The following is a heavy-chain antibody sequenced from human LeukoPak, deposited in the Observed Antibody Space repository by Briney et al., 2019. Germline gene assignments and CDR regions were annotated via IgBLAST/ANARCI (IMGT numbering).Heavy chain of an antibody. CDR1: GFTLFTFNNAW. J-gene: IGHJ4*02. Sequence: GGSLRLSCTASGFTLFTFNNAWMSWVRQTPGRGLEWIGRIKSKTDGGATEYTAPVKGRFSISRDDSKNTVYLQMNSLKTEDTAVYYCTTDLLDYWGQGTLVTVSS. V-gene: IGHV3-15*01. CDR2: IKSKTDGGAT. CDR3: TTDLLDY.